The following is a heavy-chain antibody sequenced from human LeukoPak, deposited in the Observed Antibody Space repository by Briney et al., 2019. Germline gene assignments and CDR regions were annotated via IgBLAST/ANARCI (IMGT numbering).Heavy chain of an antibody. CDR1: GGSISSYY. CDR3: ARLTGYSSESWFDP. V-gene: IGHV4-59*01. CDR2: IYYSGST. J-gene: IGHJ5*02. Sequence: SETLSLTRTVSGGSISSYYWSWIRQPPGKGLEWIGYIYYSGSTNYNPSLKSRVTISVDTSKNQFSLKLRSVTAADTAVYYCARLTGYSSESWFDPWGQGTLVTVSS. D-gene: IGHD3-9*01.